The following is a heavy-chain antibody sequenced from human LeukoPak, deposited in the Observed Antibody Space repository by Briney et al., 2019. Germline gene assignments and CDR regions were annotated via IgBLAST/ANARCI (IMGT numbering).Heavy chain of an antibody. CDR3: TRDPPNQLLPRDNWFDP. Sequence: EASVKVSCKASGYSFIDYYLHWVRQAPGQGLEWMGWINPNSGATRYAQNFQGRVTMTRDTSINTAYMELSRLTSDDTAVYFRTRDPPNQLLPRDNWFDPWGQGTLVTVSS. D-gene: IGHD2-2*01. V-gene: IGHV1-2*02. CDR2: INPNSGAT. J-gene: IGHJ5*02. CDR1: GYSFIDYY.